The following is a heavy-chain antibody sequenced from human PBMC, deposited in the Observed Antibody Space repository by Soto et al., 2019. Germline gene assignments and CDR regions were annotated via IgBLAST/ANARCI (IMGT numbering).Heavy chain of an antibody. Sequence: GASVKVSCKASGYTFTSYGISWVRQAPGQGLEWMGWISAYNGNTNYAQKLQGRVTMTTDTSTSTAYMELRGLRSDDTAVYYCARAGGRTTVYYYGMDVWGQGTTVTVSS. V-gene: IGHV1-18*04. CDR2: ISAYNGNT. CDR1: GYTFTSYG. CDR3: ARAGGRTTVYYYGMDV. D-gene: IGHD4-4*01. J-gene: IGHJ6*02.